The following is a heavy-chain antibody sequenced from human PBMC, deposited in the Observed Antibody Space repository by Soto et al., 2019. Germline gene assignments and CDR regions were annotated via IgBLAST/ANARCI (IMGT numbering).Heavy chain of an antibody. J-gene: IGHJ6*02. V-gene: IGHV4-59*01. D-gene: IGHD2-21*02. CDR2: MYNTGST. CDR1: LSSLSGYY. Sequence: SDTLSPTCTVSLSSLSGYYWSWIRQPSWKGLEWIGYMYNTGSTVYNPSFKSRVTISVDTSKNQFSLKLNSVTAADTAVYYCARDLWGYCGTDCYPLDVWGQGTTVTVS. CDR3: ARDLWGYCGTDCYPLDV.